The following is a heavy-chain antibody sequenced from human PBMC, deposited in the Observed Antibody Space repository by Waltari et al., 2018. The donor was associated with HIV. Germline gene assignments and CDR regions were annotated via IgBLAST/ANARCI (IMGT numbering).Heavy chain of an antibody. CDR1: GGSISSYY. Sequence: QVQLQESGPGLVKPSETLSLTGTVSGGSISSYYWSWIRQPPGKGLEWIGCVYNSGTTNYNPSLKSRVTISVDTSKNQFSLKLSSVTAADTAVYYCARGRRGNGYYYYGMDVWGQGTTVTVSS. CDR2: VYNSGTT. J-gene: IGHJ6*02. V-gene: IGHV4-59*01. D-gene: IGHD3-16*01. CDR3: ARGRRGNGYYYYGMDV.